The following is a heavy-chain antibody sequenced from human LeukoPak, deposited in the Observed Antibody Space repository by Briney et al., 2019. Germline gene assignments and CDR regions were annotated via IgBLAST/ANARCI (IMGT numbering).Heavy chain of an antibody. CDR3: ARGGENGDYVDY. D-gene: IGHD3-16*01. Sequence: GGSLRLSCAASGFTFSSYWMHWVRQAPGKGLVWVSRINSDGSSTSYADSVKGRFTNSRDNAKNTLYLQMNSLRAEDTAVYYCARGGENGDYVDYWGQGTLVTVSS. V-gene: IGHV3-74*01. CDR2: INSDGSST. CDR1: GFTFSSYW. J-gene: IGHJ4*02.